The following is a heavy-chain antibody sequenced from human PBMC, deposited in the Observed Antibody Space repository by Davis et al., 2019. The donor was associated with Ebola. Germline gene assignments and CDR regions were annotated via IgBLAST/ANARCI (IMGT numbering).Heavy chain of an antibody. V-gene: IGHV1-24*01. CDR2: FDPEDGET. Sequence: AASVKVSCKVSGYTLTELSMHWVRQAPGKGLEWMGGFDPEDGETIYAQKFQGRVTMTEDTSTDTAYMELSSLRSEDTAVYYCATGNVDIVATPFDYWGQGTLVTVSS. CDR3: ATGNVDIVATPFDY. CDR1: GYTLTELS. D-gene: IGHD5-12*01. J-gene: IGHJ4*02.